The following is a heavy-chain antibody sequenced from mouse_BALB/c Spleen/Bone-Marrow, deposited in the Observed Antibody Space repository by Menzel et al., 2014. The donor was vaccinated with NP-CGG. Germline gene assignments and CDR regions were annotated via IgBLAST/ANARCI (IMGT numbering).Heavy chain of an antibody. D-gene: IGHD3-2*02. Sequence: EVMLVESGGDLVKPGGSLKLSCVASGFTFSSYGMSWVRQTPDKRLEWVATISSGGSSTYYPASVKRRSTISRDNAKSTLYLQMSSLNSEDTAMYYCTRRPLQANSYFDCWGQGTTLTVSS. V-gene: IGHV5-6*02. CDR1: GFTFSSYG. CDR3: TRRPLQANSYFDC. CDR2: ISSGGSST. J-gene: IGHJ2*01.